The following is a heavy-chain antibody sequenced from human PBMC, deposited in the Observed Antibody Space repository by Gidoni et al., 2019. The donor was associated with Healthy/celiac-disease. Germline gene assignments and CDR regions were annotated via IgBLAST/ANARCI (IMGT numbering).Heavy chain of an antibody. CDR3: ARGRGTMQRRFLDY. V-gene: IGHV1-8*01. Sequence: QVQLVQSGAAVTKPGASVKVSCKASGYTFTSYDINWVRQATGQGLEWMGWMNPNRGNTGYAQKFQGRVTMTRNTSISTAYMELSSLRSEDTAVYYCARGRGTMQRRFLDYWGQGTLVTVSS. CDR1: GYTFTSYD. CDR2: MNPNRGNT. J-gene: IGHJ4*02. D-gene: IGHD2-2*01.